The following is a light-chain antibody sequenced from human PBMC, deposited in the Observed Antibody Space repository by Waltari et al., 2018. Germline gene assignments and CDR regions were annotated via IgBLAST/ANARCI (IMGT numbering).Light chain of an antibody. J-gene: IGKJ1*01. Sequence: IQMTQSPSSLSASVGDRVTITCQASQDISNYLNWYQQKPGKAPKLLIYDASNLETGVPSRFSGSGSGTDFTFTISSLQPEDIATYYCQQYDNLPWTFGQGTKVEIK. CDR3: QQYDNLPWT. CDR1: QDISNY. V-gene: IGKV1-33*01. CDR2: DAS.